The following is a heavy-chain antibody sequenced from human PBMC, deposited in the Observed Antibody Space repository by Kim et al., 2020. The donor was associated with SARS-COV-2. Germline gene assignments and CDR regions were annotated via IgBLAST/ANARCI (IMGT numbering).Heavy chain of an antibody. CDR1: GFTFSNYW. V-gene: IGHV3-7*01. Sequence: GGSLRLSCAASGFTFSNYWMSWVRQTPGKGLECVAQIKQDGSDKNYVDSVKGRFNISRDNAKNLVYLQMNSLGVEDTAVYFCARDRYSSGWYPIDYWGQG. D-gene: IGHD6-19*01. CDR3: ARDRYSSGWYPIDY. CDR2: IKQDGSDK. J-gene: IGHJ4*02.